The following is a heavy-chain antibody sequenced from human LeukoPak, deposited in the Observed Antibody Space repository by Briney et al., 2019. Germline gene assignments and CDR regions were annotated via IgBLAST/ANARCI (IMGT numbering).Heavy chain of an antibody. V-gene: IGHV3-7*01. Sequence: GGSLRLSCAASGFTFSSYWMSWVRQAPGKGLEWVANIKQDGSEKYYVDSVKGRFTISRDNAKNSLYLQMNSLRAEDTAVYYCARDLRVSDYYDSSGYEHYYYYGMDVWGQGTTVTVSS. CDR2: IKQDGSEK. CDR1: GFTFSSYW. J-gene: IGHJ6*02. D-gene: IGHD3-22*01. CDR3: ARDLRVSDYYDSSGYEHYYYYGMDV.